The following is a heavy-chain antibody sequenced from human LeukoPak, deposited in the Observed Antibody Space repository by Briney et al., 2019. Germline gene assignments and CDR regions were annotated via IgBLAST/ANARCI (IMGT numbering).Heavy chain of an antibody. CDR2: ISGSGGST. CDR1: GFTFSSYA. Sequence: GGSLRLSCAASGFTFSSYAMSWVRQAPGKGLEWVSAISGSGGSTYYADSVKGRFTISRDNSKNTLCLQMNSLRAEDTAVYYCAKDRGSSWYGELDYWGQGTLVTVSS. CDR3: AKDRGSSWYGELDY. V-gene: IGHV3-23*01. J-gene: IGHJ4*02. D-gene: IGHD6-13*01.